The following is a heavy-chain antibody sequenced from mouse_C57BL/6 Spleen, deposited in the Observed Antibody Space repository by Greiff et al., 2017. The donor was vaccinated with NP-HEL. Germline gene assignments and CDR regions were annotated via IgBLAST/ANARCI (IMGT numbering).Heavy chain of an antibody. CDR1: GFTFTSYA. V-gene: IGHV5-9-1*02. CDR3: TRERGDYDLCEFED. Sequence: EVQLVESGEGLVKPGGSLKLSCAASGFTFTSYAMSWVRQTPEKRLEWVAYISSGGDYIYYADTVKGRFTISRDNARNTLYLQMSSLKSEDTAMYYCTRERGDYDLCEFEDWGTGTAVTVSS. CDR2: ISSGGDYI. J-gene: IGHJ1*03. D-gene: IGHD2-4*01.